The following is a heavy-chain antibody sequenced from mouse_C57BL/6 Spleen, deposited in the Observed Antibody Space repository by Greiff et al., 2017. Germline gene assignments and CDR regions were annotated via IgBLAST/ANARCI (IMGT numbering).Heavy chain of an antibody. J-gene: IGHJ2*01. CDR3: TRGGGCSSYVGY. V-gene: IGHV1-64*01. Sequence: QVQLQQPGAELVKPGASVKLSCKASGYTFTSYWMHWVKQRPGQGLEWIGMIQPKSGSTNYNEKFKSKATLTVDKSSSTAYMQLSSLTSDDSAVYCCTRGGGCSSYVGYWGQGTTLTVSS. CDR2: IQPKSGST. CDR1: GYTFTSYW. D-gene: IGHD1-1*01.